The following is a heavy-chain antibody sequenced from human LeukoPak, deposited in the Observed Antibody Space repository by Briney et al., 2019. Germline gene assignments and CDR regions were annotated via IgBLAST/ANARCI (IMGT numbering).Heavy chain of an antibody. Sequence: GRSLRLSCAASGFTFSSYGMHWVRQAPGKGLEWVAVIWYDGSNKYYADSVKGRFTISRDNSKNTLYLQMNNLRAEDTAVYYCARAVGPYDYWGQGILVTVSS. V-gene: IGHV3-33*01. CDR2: IWYDGSNK. D-gene: IGHD3-10*01. J-gene: IGHJ4*02. CDR1: GFTFSSYG. CDR3: ARAVGPYDY.